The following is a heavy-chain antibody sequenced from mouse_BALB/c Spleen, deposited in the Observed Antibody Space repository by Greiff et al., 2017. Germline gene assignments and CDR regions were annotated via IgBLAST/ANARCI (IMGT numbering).Heavy chain of an antibody. D-gene: IGHD2-1*01. V-gene: IGHV14-1*02. J-gene: IGHJ3*01. CDR3: ANLLLFAY. CDR1: GYTFTSYW. Sequence: VQLQQPGSELVRPGASVKLSCKASGYTFTSYWMHWVKQRPEQGLEWIGRIDPANGNTKYDPKFQGKATITADTSSNTAYLQLSSLTSEDTAVYYCANLLLFAYWGQGTLVTVSA. CDR2: IDPANGNT.